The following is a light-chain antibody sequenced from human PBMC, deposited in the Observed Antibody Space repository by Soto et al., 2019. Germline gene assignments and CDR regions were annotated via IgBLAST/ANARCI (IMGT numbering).Light chain of an antibody. V-gene: IGKV1-27*01. CDR1: QGISNY. CDR3: QKYNSPPL. J-gene: IGKJ3*01. CDR2: AAS. Sequence: DIQMTQSPSSLSASVGDRVTITCRASQGISNYLAWYQQKPGQVPKLLIYAASTLQSRVPSRFSGSGSGTDFTLTISTLQPEDVSTCYCQKYNSPPLFSPRTKVDIK.